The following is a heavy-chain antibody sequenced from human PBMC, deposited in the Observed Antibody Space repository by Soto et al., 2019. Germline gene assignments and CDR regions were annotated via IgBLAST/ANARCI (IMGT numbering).Heavy chain of an antibody. V-gene: IGHV3-23*01. J-gene: IGHJ4*02. CDR1: GFIFRNYA. D-gene: IGHD5-18*01. CDR3: AKDGYILGQPDY. CDR2: ISGSARSR. Sequence: EVQLLESGGGLVQPGGSLRLSCAASGFIFRNYAMSWVRQAPGKGLEWVSAISGSARSRYYADSVKVRFTISRDKSKNTLYVPMLRQRAEEKAVYYSAKDGYILGQPDYWGQGTLVSVS.